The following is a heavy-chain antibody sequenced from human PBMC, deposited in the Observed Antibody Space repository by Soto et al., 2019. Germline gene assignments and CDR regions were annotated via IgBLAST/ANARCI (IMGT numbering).Heavy chain of an antibody. V-gene: IGHV1-3*01. CDR2: INAGNVNT. CDR3: ARENESPYYYGMDV. Sequence: ASVKVSCKASGYTFTSYAMHWVRQAPGQRLEWMGWINAGNVNTKYSQKFQGRVTITRDTSASTAYMELSSLRSEDTAVYYCARENESPYYYGMDVWGQGTTVTVSS. J-gene: IGHJ6*02. D-gene: IGHD1-1*01. CDR1: GYTFTSYA.